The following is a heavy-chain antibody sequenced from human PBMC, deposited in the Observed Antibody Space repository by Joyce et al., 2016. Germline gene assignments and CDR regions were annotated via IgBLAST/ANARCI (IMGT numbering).Heavy chain of an antibody. CDR1: GFTFSSYS. J-gene: IGHJ3*02. D-gene: IGHD4-17*01. CDR2: ISSSSSTI. Sequence: EVQLVESGGGLVQPGGSLRLSCAASGFTFSSYSMNWVRQARGKGLEWVSYISSSSSTIYYADSVKGRFTISRDNAKNSLYLQMNSLRAEETAVYYCAKADYGDKIDAFDIWGQGTMVTVSS. CDR3: AKADYGDKIDAFDI. V-gene: IGHV3-48*01.